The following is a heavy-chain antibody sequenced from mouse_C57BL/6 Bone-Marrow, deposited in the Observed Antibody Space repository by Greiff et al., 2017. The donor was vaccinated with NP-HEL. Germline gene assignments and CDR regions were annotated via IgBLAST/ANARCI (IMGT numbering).Heavy chain of an antibody. D-gene: IGHD2-4*01. CDR1: GYTFTSYW. J-gene: IGHJ4*01. Sequence: QVQLQQPGAGLVKPGASVKLSCKASGYTFTSYWLHWVKQRPGQGLEWIGMIHPNSGSTNYHEKFKSKATLTVDKSSSTAYMQLSSLTSEDSAVYYCAYYDYDVGYYAMDYWGQGTSVTVSS. CDR3: AYYDYDVGYYAMDY. V-gene: IGHV1-64*01. CDR2: IHPNSGST.